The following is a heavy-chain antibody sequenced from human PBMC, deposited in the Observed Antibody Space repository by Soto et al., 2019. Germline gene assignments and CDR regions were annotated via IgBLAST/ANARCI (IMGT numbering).Heavy chain of an antibody. D-gene: IGHD1-26*01. CDR2: VRGDFVTT. CDR3: VKEGKMGVEGFDF. V-gene: IGHV3-23*01. Sequence: EVQLLESGGGLGQPGGSLRLSCATSGFTFSDHAMHWVRQAPGEGLEWVSGVRGDFVTTPYADSVKGRFTISRDNSKNTVYLQMNSLSAEDTAIYYCVKEGKMGVEGFDFWGQGTLVTVSS. J-gene: IGHJ4*02. CDR1: GFTFSDHA.